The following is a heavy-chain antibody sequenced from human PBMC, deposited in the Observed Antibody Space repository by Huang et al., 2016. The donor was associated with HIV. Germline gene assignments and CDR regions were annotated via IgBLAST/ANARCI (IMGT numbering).Heavy chain of an antibody. V-gene: IGHV3-30*18. CDR2: SSYDGNGR. J-gene: IGHJ5*01. Sequence: QVWLVEFGGGVVQPGRPLRLSCVGSGFSFSSYGIHWVRQAPGKGLEWVAFSSYDGNGRSYAGSVKGRFSISRQNSKRTVSLQMNSLRVEDSGVYFCAKGSGHFDSWGQGTLVTVSP. D-gene: IGHD2-8*02. CDR3: AKGSGHFDS. CDR1: GFSFSSYG.